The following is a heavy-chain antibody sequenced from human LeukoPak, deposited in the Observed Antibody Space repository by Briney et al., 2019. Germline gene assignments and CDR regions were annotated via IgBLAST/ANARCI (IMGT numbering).Heavy chain of an antibody. J-gene: IGHJ4*02. V-gene: IGHV3-74*01. CDR1: GFTFSKYW. D-gene: IGHD6-19*01. Sequence: PGGSLRLSRAASGFTFSKYWMLWVRQAPGKGLERVSRINTDGTVTTYADSVKGRFTVSRDNADNTMFLQMNSVRDEDTAVYYCATKQWLAPPPDSWGQGTPVSVSS. CDR2: INTDGTVT. CDR3: ATKQWLAPPPDS.